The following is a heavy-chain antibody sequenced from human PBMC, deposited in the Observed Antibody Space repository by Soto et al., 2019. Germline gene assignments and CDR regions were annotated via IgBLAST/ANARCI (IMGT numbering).Heavy chain of an antibody. J-gene: IGHJ6*02. Sequence: PGESLKISCEVSGYSFTIYWIGWVRQMPGKGLEWMGIIYPGDSDTRYSPSFQGQVTISADKSISTAYLQWSSLKASDTAMYYCARHVAFYYYDSSPSSYYYGMDVWGQGTTVTVSS. CDR3: ARHVAFYYYDSSPSSYYYGMDV. CDR2: IYPGDSDT. V-gene: IGHV5-51*01. D-gene: IGHD3-22*01. CDR1: GYSFTIYW.